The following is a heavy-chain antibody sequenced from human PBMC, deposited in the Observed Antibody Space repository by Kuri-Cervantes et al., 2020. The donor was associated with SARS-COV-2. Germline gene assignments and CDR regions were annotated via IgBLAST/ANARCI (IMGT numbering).Heavy chain of an antibody. CDR3: AKGPYYVFWSGYYTTGLFDYYGMDV. J-gene: IGHJ6*02. Sequence: GGSLRLSCAASGFTFSSYAMSWVRQAPGKGLEWVSAISGSGGSGYYADSVKGRFTISRDNSKNTLCLQMNSLRAEDTAVSYCAKGPYYVFWSGYYTTGLFDYYGMDVWGQGTTVTVSS. D-gene: IGHD3-3*01. CDR1: GFTFSSYA. CDR2: ISGSGGSG. V-gene: IGHV3-23*01.